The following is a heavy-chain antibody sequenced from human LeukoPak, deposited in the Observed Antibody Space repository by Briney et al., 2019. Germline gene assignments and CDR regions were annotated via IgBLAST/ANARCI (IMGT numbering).Heavy chain of an antibody. J-gene: IGHJ4*02. V-gene: IGHV3-23*01. CDR3: AKDSGTYYRAFDY. CDR2: INAAGGST. CDR1: GFTFSSHA. Sequence: GSLRLSCAASGFTFSSHAVSWVRQAPGKGLEWVSTINAAGGSTYYADSVKGRLTISRDNSKNTLYLQMNSLRAEDTAVYSCAKDSGTYYRAFDYWGQGTLVTVSS. D-gene: IGHD1-26*01.